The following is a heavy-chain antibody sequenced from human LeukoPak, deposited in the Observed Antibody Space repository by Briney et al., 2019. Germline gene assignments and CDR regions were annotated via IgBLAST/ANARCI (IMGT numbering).Heavy chain of an antibody. J-gene: IGHJ4*02. Sequence: GGSLRLSCVASGFTFSSYWMAWVRQAPGKGLEWVANIREDGSDKNYVDSMRGRFAISRDNAKNSLYLQMNSLRPEDTAVYYCARGVVGALDFWGQGTLVSVSS. V-gene: IGHV3-7*01. D-gene: IGHD1-26*01. CDR1: GFTFSSYW. CDR2: IREDGSDK. CDR3: ARGVVGALDF.